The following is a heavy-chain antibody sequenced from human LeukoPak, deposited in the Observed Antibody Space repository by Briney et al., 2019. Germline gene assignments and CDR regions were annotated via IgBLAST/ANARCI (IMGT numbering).Heavy chain of an antibody. J-gene: IGHJ3*01. V-gene: IGHV3-30*18. CDR3: AKDSDIAVAGSDDALDV. Sequence: SLRLSCAASGFTFSSYGMHWVRQAPGKGLEWMAVLSYDGSHKYYADSVKGRFTISRDNSKNTLFLQMNSLRPEDTAVYYCAKDSDIAVAGSDDALDVWGQGTMVTVSS. CDR2: LSYDGSHK. CDR1: GFTFSSYG. D-gene: IGHD6-19*01.